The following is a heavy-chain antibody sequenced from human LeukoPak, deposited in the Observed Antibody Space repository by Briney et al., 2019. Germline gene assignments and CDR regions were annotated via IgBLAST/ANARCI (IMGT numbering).Heavy chain of an antibody. CDR3: AKHLSSERWQEWAFDI. D-gene: IGHD3-3*01. Sequence: GGSLRLSCAASGFTFSSYGMHWVRQAPGKGLEWVAFIRYDGSNKYYADSVKGRFTISRDNSKNTLYLQMNSLRAEDTAVYYCAKHLSSERWQEWAFDIWGQGTMVTVSS. CDR1: GFTFSSYG. V-gene: IGHV3-30*02. J-gene: IGHJ3*02. CDR2: IRYDGSNK.